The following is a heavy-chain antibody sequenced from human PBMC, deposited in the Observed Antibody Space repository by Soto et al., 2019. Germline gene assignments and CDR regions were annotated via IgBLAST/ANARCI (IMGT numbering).Heavy chain of an antibody. J-gene: IGHJ3*02. V-gene: IGHV3-23*01. CDR3: AKGYSGYVPDALDI. CDR1: EFTFRSYA. CDR2: ITGRGVYT. D-gene: IGHD5-12*01. Sequence: GSLRISCTASEFTFRSYAMTRVRQAPGKGLEWVSSITGRGVYTYYADSVKGRFTISRDNSKNTLYLQMNSLRAEDTAVYYCAKGYSGYVPDALDILGQGTMVTVSS.